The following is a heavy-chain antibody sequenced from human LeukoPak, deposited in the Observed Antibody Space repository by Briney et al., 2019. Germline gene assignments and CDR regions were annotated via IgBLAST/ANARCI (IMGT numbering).Heavy chain of an antibody. CDR2: IWYDGSNK. CDR1: GFTFSSYG. CDR3: ARDSSSGWHYFDY. J-gene: IGHJ4*02. Sequence: GGSLRLSCAASGFTFSSYGMHWVRQAPGKGLEWVAVIWYDGSNKYYADSVKGRFTISRDNSKNTLYLQMNSLRAEDTAVYYCARDSSSGWHYFDYWGQGTLVTVSS. D-gene: IGHD6-19*01. V-gene: IGHV3-33*01.